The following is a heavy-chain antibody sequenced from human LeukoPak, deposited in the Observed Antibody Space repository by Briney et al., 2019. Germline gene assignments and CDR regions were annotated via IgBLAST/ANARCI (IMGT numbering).Heavy chain of an antibody. V-gene: IGHV4-59*08. Sequence: SETLSLTCTVSGGSISSYYWSWIRQPPGKGLEWIGYIYYSGSTNYNPSLKSRVTISVDTSKNQFSLKLSAVTAADTAVYYCARQRQWLSPYFDYWGQGTLVTVSS. CDR3: ARQRQWLSPYFDY. CDR1: GGSISSYY. D-gene: IGHD6-19*01. J-gene: IGHJ4*02. CDR2: IYYSGST.